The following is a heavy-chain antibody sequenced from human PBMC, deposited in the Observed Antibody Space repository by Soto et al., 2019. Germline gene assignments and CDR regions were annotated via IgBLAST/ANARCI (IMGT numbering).Heavy chain of an antibody. V-gene: IGHV4-59*01. D-gene: IGHD1-7*01. Sequence: SETLSLTCTVSGGSIRGYFWSWIRQPPGKGLEWIGYTHYSGSSNYNPSLKSRVTISVDTSKNQFSLKLSSVTSADTALYFCARDKAGTTLNYYFGMDVWGQGTTVTVSS. CDR2: THYSGSS. CDR1: GGSIRGYF. CDR3: ARDKAGTTLNYYFGMDV. J-gene: IGHJ6*02.